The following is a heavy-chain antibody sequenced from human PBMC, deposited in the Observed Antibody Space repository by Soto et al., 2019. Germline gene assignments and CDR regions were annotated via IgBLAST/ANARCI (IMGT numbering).Heavy chain of an antibody. CDR1: GCSFSDHA. CDR2: ISGNGIAT. J-gene: IGHJ5*02. CDR3: ARDAISMVRGTNNWFDP. Sequence: PGGSLRLSCEASGCSFSDHAMSWVRQAPGKGLEWASAISGNGIATYYGDSVKGRFTISRDNSKNTLYLQMNRLRADDTAVYYCARDAISMVRGTNNWFDPWGQGTLVTVSS. D-gene: IGHD3-10*01. V-gene: IGHV3-23*01.